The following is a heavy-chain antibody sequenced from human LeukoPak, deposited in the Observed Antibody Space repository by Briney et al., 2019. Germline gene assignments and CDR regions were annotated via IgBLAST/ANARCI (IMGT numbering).Heavy chain of an antibody. CDR1: GFTFSGYA. J-gene: IGHJ5*02. Sequence: SGGSLRLSCAASGFTFSGYAMNWVRQAPEKGLEWVSIISGSGSSIYYADSVKGRFTVSRDNSKNTMYLQMNSLRAEDTAIYYCAKAYGSGSFYWFDPWGQGTLVTVSS. V-gene: IGHV3-23*01. CDR3: AKAYGSGSFYWFDP. CDR2: ISGSGSSI. D-gene: IGHD3-10*01.